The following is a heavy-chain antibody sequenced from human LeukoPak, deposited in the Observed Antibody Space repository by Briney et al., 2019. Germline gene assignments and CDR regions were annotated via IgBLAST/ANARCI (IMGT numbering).Heavy chain of an antibody. J-gene: IGHJ6*02. D-gene: IGHD5-18*01. CDR3: ARFRYIKYGMDV. CDR1: NGSISTYY. CDR2: IYNSGST. V-gene: IGHV4-59*01. Sequence: SETLSLTCSVSNGSISTYYWTWIRQPPGKGLEYIGYIYNSGSTNYNPSLKSRVSISEDTSKSQFSLKLSSVTAADSAVYYCARFRYIKYGMDVWGQGTTVTVSS.